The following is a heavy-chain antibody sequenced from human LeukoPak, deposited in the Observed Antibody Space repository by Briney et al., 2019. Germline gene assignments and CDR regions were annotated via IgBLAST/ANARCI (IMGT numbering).Heavy chain of an antibody. V-gene: IGHV4-39*07. Sequence: SETLSLTCTVSGGSISSSSYYWGWIRQPPGKGLEWIGSIYYSGSTYYNPSLKSRVTISVDTSKNQFSLKLSSVTAADTAVYYCARSLNHAFDIWGQGTMVTVSS. CDR3: ARSLNHAFDI. CDR2: IYYSGST. D-gene: IGHD1-14*01. CDR1: GGSISSSSYY. J-gene: IGHJ3*02.